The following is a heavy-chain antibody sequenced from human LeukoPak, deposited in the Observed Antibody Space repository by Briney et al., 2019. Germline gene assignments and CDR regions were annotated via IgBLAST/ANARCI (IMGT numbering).Heavy chain of an antibody. CDR1: GFTFSGYA. CDR3: ARALDYYGSGSYYWGVPDAFDI. CDR2: IYSGGST. V-gene: IGHV3-53*01. J-gene: IGHJ3*02. Sequence: GGSLRLSCVASGFTFSGYAMSWVRQAPGKGLEWVSVIYSGGSTYYADSVKGRFTISRDNSKNTLYLQMNSLRAEDTAVYYCARALDYYGSGSYYWGVPDAFDIWGQGTMVTVSS. D-gene: IGHD3-10*01.